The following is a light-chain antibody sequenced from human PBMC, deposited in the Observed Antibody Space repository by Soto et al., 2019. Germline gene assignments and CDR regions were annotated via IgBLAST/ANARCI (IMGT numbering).Light chain of an antibody. Sequence: QSALTQPASVSGSPGQSITISCTGTSSDIGAYNYVSWYQQHPGKAPKLMIYDVSSRPSGVSNRFSGSKSDNTASLAISGLQAEDEADYYCSSYTRSSIVVFGGGTKLTVL. CDR1: SSDIGAYNY. J-gene: IGLJ2*01. CDR2: DVS. CDR3: SSYTRSSIVV. V-gene: IGLV2-14*03.